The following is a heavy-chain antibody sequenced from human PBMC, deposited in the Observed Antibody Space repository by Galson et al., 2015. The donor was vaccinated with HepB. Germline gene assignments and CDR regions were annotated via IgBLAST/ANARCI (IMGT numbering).Heavy chain of an antibody. Sequence: SLRLSCAASGFTFGDYAMSWVRPAPGKGLEWVGFIRSKAYGGTTEYAASVKGRFTISRDDSKSIAYLQMNSLKTEDTAVYYCTRDWTDSSSWFRYYYYGMDVWGQGTTVTVSS. D-gene: IGHD6-13*01. CDR2: IRSKAYGGTT. CDR1: GFTFGDYA. V-gene: IGHV3-49*04. J-gene: IGHJ6*02. CDR3: TRDWTDSSSWFRYYYYGMDV.